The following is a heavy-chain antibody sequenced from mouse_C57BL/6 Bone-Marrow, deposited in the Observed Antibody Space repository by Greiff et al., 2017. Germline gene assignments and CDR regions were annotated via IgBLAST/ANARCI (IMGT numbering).Heavy chain of an antibody. CDR3: ARCYGSGYCYFDD. CDR1: GYTFTSYW. CDR2: ISPSNGGT. D-gene: IGHD1-1*01. Sequence: QVQLQQPGTELVKPGASLKLSCKASGYTFTSYWMHWVKQRPGQGLEWIGNISPSNGGTNYNEKFKSKVTLTVDKSSSTAYMQLSSLTSEDSAVYYCARCYGSGYCYFDDWGKGTTLTVSS. V-gene: IGHV1-53*01. J-gene: IGHJ2*01.